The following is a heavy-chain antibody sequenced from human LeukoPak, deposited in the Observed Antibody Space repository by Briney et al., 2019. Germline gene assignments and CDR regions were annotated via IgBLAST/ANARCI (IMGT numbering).Heavy chain of an antibody. CDR1: GFIFSSYS. Sequence: GGSLRLSCAASGFIFSSYSMNWVRQAPGKGLEWVSHITSSSTIYFADSVKGRFTISRDNAKNSLFLQMNSLRDEDTAVYFCAREMPGAMSGFDIWGQGTMVTVSS. V-gene: IGHV3-48*02. D-gene: IGHD1-26*01. CDR2: ITSSSTI. J-gene: IGHJ3*02. CDR3: AREMPGAMSGFDI.